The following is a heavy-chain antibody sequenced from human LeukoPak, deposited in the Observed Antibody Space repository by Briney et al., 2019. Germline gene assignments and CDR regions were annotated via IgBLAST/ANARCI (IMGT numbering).Heavy chain of an antibody. J-gene: IGHJ4*02. Sequence: PGGSLRLSCAASGFTFSSYWMSWVRQAPGKGLEWVANIKQDGSEKYYVDSVKGRFTISRDNAKNSLYLQMNSLRVEDTAVYYCAKHTRGWYSQFDCWGQGTLVTVSS. V-gene: IGHV3-7*03. CDR3: AKHTRGWYSQFDC. CDR2: IKQDGSEK. CDR1: GFTFSSYW. D-gene: IGHD1-1*01.